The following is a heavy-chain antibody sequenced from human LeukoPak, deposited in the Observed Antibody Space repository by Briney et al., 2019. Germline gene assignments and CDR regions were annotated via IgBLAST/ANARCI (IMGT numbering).Heavy chain of an antibody. V-gene: IGHV1-46*01. CDR1: GYTFTSYY. CDR3: AREVLDYYGSGSPGT. J-gene: IGHJ5*02. CDR2: INPSGGST. Sequence: ASVKVSCKASGYTFTSYYMHWVRQAPGQGLEWMGIINPSGGSTSYAQKFQGRVAMTRDTSTSTVYMELSSLRSEDTAVYYCAREVLDYYGSGSPGTWGQGTLVTVSS. D-gene: IGHD3-10*01.